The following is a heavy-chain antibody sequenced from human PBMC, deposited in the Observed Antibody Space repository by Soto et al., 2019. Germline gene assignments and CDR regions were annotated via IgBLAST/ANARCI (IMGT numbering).Heavy chain of an antibody. D-gene: IGHD6-6*01. V-gene: IGHV4-4*02. J-gene: IGHJ4*02. Sequence: QVQLQESGPGLVKPSGTLSLTCAVSGGSISSSNWWSWVRQPTGKGLEYIGEILHSGHTNYNPSRRSRVTLSIDKSKNPFSLNLNSVTAADTAIYYCARGQRAARPDVDLWGQGTLVTVSS. CDR3: ARGQRAARPDVDL. CDR2: ILHSGHT. CDR1: GGSISSSNW.